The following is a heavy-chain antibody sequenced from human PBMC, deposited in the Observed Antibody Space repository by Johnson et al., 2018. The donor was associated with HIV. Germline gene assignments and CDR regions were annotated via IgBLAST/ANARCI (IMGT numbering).Heavy chain of an antibody. D-gene: IGHD4-17*01. V-gene: IGHV3-72*01. CDR1: GFMFDDYA. Sequence: MLLVESGGGVERPGESLRLSCVGSGFMFDDYAMSWVRQVPGKGLEWVGRTRNKANSYTTEYAASVKGRFTISRDDSKNSLYLQMNSLKTEDTAVYYCARVKPPDYGDAGGVGAFEIWGQGTMVTVSS. CDR3: ARVKPPDYGDAGGVGAFEI. CDR2: TRNKANSYTT. J-gene: IGHJ3*02.